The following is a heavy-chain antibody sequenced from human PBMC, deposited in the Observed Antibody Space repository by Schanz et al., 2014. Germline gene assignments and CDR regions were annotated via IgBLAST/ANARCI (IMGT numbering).Heavy chain of an antibody. V-gene: IGHV3-30*18. CDR2: MSYDGSIK. Sequence: VQLVESGGGVVQPGRSLRLSCAASGFTFSSYGMHWVRQAPGKGLEWVAAMSYDGSIKYYGDSVKGRFTISRDNSKNTLYLHMNTLRSEDTAVYYCAKDSTHIDIVLVTTAIDYWGQGTLVTVSS. CDR1: GFTFSSYG. J-gene: IGHJ4*02. CDR3: AKDSTHIDIVLVTTAIDY. D-gene: IGHD2-2*01.